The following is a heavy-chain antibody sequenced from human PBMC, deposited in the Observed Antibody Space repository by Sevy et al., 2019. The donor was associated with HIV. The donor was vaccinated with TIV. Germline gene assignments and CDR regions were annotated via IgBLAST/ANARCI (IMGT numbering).Heavy chain of an antibody. Sequence: ASVKVSCKASGYTFSSNGITWVRQAPGQGLEWMGWIGLYNGNSNYAQKFRDRVTMTADTSTSTAYMELRSLRSDDTAVYYCGRVPTYYYGSATYFDSWGQGTLVTVSS. J-gene: IGHJ4*02. CDR1: GYTFSSNG. D-gene: IGHD3-10*01. CDR2: IGLYNGNS. V-gene: IGHV1-18*01. CDR3: GRVPTYYYGSATYFDS.